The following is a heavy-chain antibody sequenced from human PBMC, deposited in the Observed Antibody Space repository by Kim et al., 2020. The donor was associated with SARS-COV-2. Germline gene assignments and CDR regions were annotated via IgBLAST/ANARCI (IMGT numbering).Heavy chain of an antibody. CDR3: AKHGSYGGNPYYYGMDV. J-gene: IGHJ6*02. CDR2: ISYDGSNK. D-gene: IGHD2-15*01. CDR1: GFTFSSYG. V-gene: IGHV3-30*18. Sequence: GGSLRLSCAASGFTFSSYGMHWVRQAPGKGLEWVAVISYDGSNKYYADSVKGRFTISRDNSKNTLYLQMNSLRAEDTAVYYCAKHGSYGGNPYYYGMDVWGQGTTVTVSS.